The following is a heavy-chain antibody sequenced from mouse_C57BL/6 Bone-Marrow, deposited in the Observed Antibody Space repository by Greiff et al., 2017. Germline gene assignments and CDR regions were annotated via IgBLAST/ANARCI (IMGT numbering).Heavy chain of an antibody. J-gene: IGHJ4*01. CDR2: IDPSDSYT. CDR1: GYTFTSYW. CDR3: AAYYSNYEAMDY. V-gene: IGHV1-50*01. D-gene: IGHD2-5*01. Sequence: PGASVKLSCKASGYTFTSYWMQWVKQRPGQGLEWIGEIDPSDSYTNYNQKFKGKATLTVDTSSSTAYMQLSSLTSEDSAVYYCAAYYSNYEAMDYWGQGTSVTVSS.